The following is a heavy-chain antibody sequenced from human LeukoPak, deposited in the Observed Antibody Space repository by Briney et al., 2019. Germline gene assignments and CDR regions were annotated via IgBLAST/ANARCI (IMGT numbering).Heavy chain of an antibody. CDR1: GYDSGVSFTSHS. V-gene: IGHV5-51*01. CDR2: IYPRDSTT. D-gene: IGHD6-19*01. Sequence: GESLKISCQGSGYDSGVSFTSHSIAWVRQMPGKGLEWMGIIYPRDSTTLYSPSFQGQVTISADKSISTAYLQWSSLKASDTAMYYCARRAVGENWFDPWGQGTLVTVSS. J-gene: IGHJ5*02. CDR3: ARRAVGENWFDP.